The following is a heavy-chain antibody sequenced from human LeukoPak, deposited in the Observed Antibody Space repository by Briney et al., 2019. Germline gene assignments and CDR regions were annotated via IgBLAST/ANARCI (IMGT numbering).Heavy chain of an antibody. CDR2: IYYNGNT. CDR1: GGSIRSSDYF. CDR3: ARVRGSRGYGADFDF. V-gene: IGHV4-39*07. J-gene: IGHJ4*02. Sequence: SETLSLTCTVAGGSIRSSDYFWGWIRQPPGQGLEWIGSIYYNGNTYDNPSLKSRVTVSVSTSKNQFSLNLKSVTAADTAVYYCARVRGSRGYGADFDFWGQGTLVTVSS. D-gene: IGHD3-22*01.